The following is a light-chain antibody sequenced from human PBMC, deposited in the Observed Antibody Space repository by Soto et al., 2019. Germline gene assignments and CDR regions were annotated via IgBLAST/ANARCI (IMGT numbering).Light chain of an antibody. V-gene: IGLV1-51*01. CDR3: GAWDTSRNVML. CDR2: DSN. J-gene: IGLJ2*01. CDR1: SSNIGNNY. Sequence: QSVLTQPPSVSAAPGQKVSISCSGSSSNIGNNYVSWYQQLPGTAPKLLIYDSNKRPSEIPDRFSASKSGTSATLGITGLQTGDEADYYCGAWDTSRNVMLFGRGTKLTVL.